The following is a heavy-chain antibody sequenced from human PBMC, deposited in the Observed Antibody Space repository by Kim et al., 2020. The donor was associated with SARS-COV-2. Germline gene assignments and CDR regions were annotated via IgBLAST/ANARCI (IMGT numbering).Heavy chain of an antibody. CDR1: GLTFSRFG. CDR2: ISYDGSYK. CDR3: AKEVHVDTAM. J-gene: IGHJ4*02. V-gene: IGHV3-30*18. Sequence: GGSLRLSCAASGLTFSRFGMHWVRQAPGKGLEWVAVISYDGSYKEYAGSVEGRFTISRDNSKNTLYLQMNSLRAEDTAVYYCAKEVHVDTAMWGQGTLVTVSS. D-gene: IGHD5-18*01.